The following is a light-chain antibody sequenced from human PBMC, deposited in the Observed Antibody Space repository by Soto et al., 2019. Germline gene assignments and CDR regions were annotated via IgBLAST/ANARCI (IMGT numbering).Light chain of an antibody. J-gene: IGKJ2*02. V-gene: IGKV3-20*01. Sequence: EVVLTQSPGTLSLSPGERATLSCSASQTVWTNYLAWFHHRPGQAPRLVIYGASRRATCIPDRFTGSGSGTDFTLTISRLEPEDFGVYYCHQYADSRTFGQGTKLDI. CDR1: QTVWTNY. CDR3: HQYADSRT. CDR2: GAS.